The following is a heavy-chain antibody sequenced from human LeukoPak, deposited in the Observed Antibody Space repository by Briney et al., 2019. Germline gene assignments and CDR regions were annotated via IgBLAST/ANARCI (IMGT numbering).Heavy chain of an antibody. J-gene: IGHJ4*02. V-gene: IGHV1-2*02. CDR3: ARAYYYDSSGYSTLGTLDY. Sequence: ASVKVSCKASGYTFTGYYMHWVRQAPGQGLEWMGWTNPNSGVTNYAQKFQGRVTMTRDTSISTAYMELTRLRSDDTAVYYCARAYYYDSSGYSTLGTLDYWGQGTLVTVSS. D-gene: IGHD3-22*01. CDR2: TNPNSGVT. CDR1: GYTFTGYY.